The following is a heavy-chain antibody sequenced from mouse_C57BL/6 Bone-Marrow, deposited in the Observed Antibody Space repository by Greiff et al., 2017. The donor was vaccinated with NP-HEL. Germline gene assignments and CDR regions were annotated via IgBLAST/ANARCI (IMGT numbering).Heavy chain of an antibody. D-gene: IGHD1-1*01. J-gene: IGHJ3*01. V-gene: IGHV1-5*01. CDR3: TRSSLYYYGSSVFAY. Sequence: EVQLQQSGTVLARPGASVKMSCKTSGYTFTSYWMHWVKQRPGQGLEWIGAIYPGNSDTSYNQKFKGKAKLTAVTSASTAYMELRSLTNEDSAVYYCTRSSLYYYGSSVFAYWGQGTLVTVSA. CDR1: GYTFTSYW. CDR2: IYPGNSDT.